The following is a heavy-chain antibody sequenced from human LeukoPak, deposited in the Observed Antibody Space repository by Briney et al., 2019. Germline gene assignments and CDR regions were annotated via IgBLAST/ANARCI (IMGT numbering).Heavy chain of an antibody. Sequence: ASVKVSCKASGYTFTSYDINWVRQATGQGLEWMGWMNPNSGNTGYAQKFQGRVTMTRNTSISTAYMELSSLRSEDTAVYYCARRVDPSGYSSSWLFVDFDYWGQGTLVTVSS. V-gene: IGHV1-8*01. CDR3: ARRVDPSGYSSSWLFVDFDY. CDR2: MNPNSGNT. D-gene: IGHD6-13*01. J-gene: IGHJ4*02. CDR1: GYTFTSYD.